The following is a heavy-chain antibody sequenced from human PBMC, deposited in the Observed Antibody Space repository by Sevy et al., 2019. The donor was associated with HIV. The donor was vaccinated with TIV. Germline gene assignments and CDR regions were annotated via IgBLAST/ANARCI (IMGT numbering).Heavy chain of an antibody. CDR1: GFSLNSFW. D-gene: IGHD2-15*01. V-gene: IGHV3-7*01. CDR3: VRAVATNGSS. Sequence: GGSLRLSCAASGFSLNSFWMSWVRQTPGMGLEWVANINQNGSVTYYVDSVKGRFNISRDNSRNLLYLQMNSLRVEDTALYYCVRAVATNGSSWGQRTLVTVSS. CDR2: INQNGSVT. J-gene: IGHJ4*02.